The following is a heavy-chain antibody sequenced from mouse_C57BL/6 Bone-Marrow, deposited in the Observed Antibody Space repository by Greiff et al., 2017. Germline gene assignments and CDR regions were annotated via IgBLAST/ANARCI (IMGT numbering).Heavy chain of an antibody. D-gene: IGHD1-1*01. V-gene: IGHV2-2*01. CDR1: GFSLTSYG. Sequence: QVQLQQSGPGLVQPSQSLSITCTVSGFSLTSYGVHWVRQSPGKGLEWLGVIWSGGSTDYNAAFISRLSISKDNSKSQVFFKMNSLQADDTAIYYCARGLSYYGSSHYFDYWGQGTTLPVSS. J-gene: IGHJ2*01. CDR2: IWSGGST. CDR3: ARGLSYYGSSHYFDY.